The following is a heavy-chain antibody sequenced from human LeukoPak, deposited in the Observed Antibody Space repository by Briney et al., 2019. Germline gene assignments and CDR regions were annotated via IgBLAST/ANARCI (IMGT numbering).Heavy chain of an antibody. CDR2: ISGSGDRT. J-gene: IGHJ4*02. Sequence: GGSLRLSCAASGFSFANSVISWIRQAPGKGPEWVSAISGSGDRTDYADSVRGRFTISRDNSKSTLYLQMDSLRVEDTAIYYCAIREPIGYWGQGSLVTVST. CDR1: GFSFANSV. CDR3: AIREPIGY. D-gene: IGHD6-13*01. V-gene: IGHV3-23*01.